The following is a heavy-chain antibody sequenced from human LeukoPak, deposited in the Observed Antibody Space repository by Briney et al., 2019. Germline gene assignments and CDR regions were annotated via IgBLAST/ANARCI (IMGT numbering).Heavy chain of an antibody. CDR3: ARETSQKGAHYMDV. D-gene: IGHD3-16*01. CDR1: GGSISSYY. J-gene: IGHJ6*03. V-gene: IGHV4-59*01. CDR2: IYYSGST. Sequence: SETLSLTCTVSGGSISSYYWSWIRQPPGKGLEWIGYIYYSGSTSYRPSLKSRVTISVDTSKNQFSLKLRSVTAADTAVYYCARETSQKGAHYMDVWGKGTTVTISS.